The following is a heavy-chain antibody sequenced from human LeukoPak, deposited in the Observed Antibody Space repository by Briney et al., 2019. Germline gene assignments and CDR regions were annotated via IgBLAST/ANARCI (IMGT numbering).Heavy chain of an antibody. J-gene: IGHJ4*02. V-gene: IGHV3-48*03. Sequence: GESLKISCAASGFSFSAYEMNWVRQAPGRGLEWIAYISSSGTTRKYADSVKGRFTISRDNAENSLFLQMNSLRAEDTALYYCAVGGGYWGQGTLVTVSS. CDR3: AVGGGY. CDR1: GFSFSAYE. D-gene: IGHD3-16*01. CDR2: ISSSGTTR.